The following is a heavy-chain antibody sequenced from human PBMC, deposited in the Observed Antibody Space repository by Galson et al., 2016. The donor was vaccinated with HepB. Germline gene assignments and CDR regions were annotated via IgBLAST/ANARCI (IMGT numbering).Heavy chain of an antibody. CDR2: IDSDGGRI. D-gene: IGHD1-26*01. CDR3: ARHIGGRGYFDY. Sequence: SLRLSCAASGFTFNNNWMHWVRQAPGKGLVXVSRIDSDGGRITYADSVKGRFTISRDNAKSTLYLQMNSLRAEDTAVYYCARHIGGRGYFDYWGQGSLVTVSS. J-gene: IGHJ4*02. V-gene: IGHV3-74*01. CDR1: GFTFNNNW.